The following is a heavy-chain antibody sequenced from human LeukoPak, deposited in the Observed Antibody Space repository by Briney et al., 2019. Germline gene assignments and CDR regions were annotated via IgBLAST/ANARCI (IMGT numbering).Heavy chain of an antibody. D-gene: IGHD4-23*01. CDR2: ISPNSGGT. CDR1: GGTFSRYS. J-gene: IGHJ4*02. CDR3: ARPYGGNPHFDY. Sequence: GASVKVSCKASGGTFSRYSISWVRQAPGQGLEWMGWISPNSGGTNYAQNFQGRVTMARDTSISTAYMELSRLRSDDTAVYYCARPYGGNPHFDYWGQGTLVTVSS. V-gene: IGHV1-2*02.